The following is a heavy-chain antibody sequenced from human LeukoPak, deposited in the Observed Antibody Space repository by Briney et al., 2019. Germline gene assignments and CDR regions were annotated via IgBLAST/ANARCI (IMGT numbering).Heavy chain of an antibody. J-gene: IGHJ4*02. CDR2: IYHSGST. V-gene: IGHV4-4*02. CDR3: ASRMTTVSDGVPPLDY. D-gene: IGHD4-17*01. Sequence: SETLSLTCAVSGGSISSSNWWSWVRQPPGKGLEWIGEIYHSGSTNYNPSLKSRVTISVDKSKNQFSLKLSSVTAADTAVYYCASRMTTVSDGVPPLDYWGQGTLVTVSS. CDR1: GGSISSSNW.